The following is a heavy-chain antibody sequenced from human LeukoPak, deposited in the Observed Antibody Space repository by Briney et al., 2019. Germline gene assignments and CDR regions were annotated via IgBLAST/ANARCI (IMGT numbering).Heavy chain of an antibody. Sequence: SETLSLTCTVSGGSISSGSYYWSWIRQPAGKGLEWIGRIYTSGGTNYNPSLKSRVTISVDTSKNQFSLKLSSVTAADTAVYYCARDTSTMVRGVWNYYYYYYMDVWGKGTTVTISS. CDR1: GGSISSGSYY. CDR2: IYTSGGT. J-gene: IGHJ6*03. V-gene: IGHV4-61*02. D-gene: IGHD3-10*01. CDR3: ARDTSTMVRGVWNYYYYYYMDV.